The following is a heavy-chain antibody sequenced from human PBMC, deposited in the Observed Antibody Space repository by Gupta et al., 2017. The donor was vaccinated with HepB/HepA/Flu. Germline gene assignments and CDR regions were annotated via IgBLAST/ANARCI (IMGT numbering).Heavy chain of an antibody. V-gene: IGHV3-30*18. D-gene: IGHD6-13*01. CDR2: ISYDGSNK. CDR3: AKDWGSSSWFYYYYYGMDV. Sequence: QVQLVESGGGVVQPGRSLRLSCAASGFTFSSYGMPWVRQAPGKGREWVAVISYDGSNKYYADSVKGRFTISRDNSKNTLYLQMNSLRAEDTAVYYCAKDWGSSSWFYYYYYGMDVWGQGTTVTVSS. J-gene: IGHJ6*02. CDR1: GFTFSSYG.